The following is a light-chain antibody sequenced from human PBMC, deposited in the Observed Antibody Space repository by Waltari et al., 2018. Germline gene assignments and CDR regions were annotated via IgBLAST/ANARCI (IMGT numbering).Light chain of an antibody. Sequence: SYELTQPPSVSVSPGQTATITCSGDALPKQFAFWYQQKPGPAPVLVTYKDTERPSGIPDRFAGSTSGTTVTLTISGVQAEDEADYYCQSADSTSTHVVFGGGTKLTVL. CDR3: QSADSTSTHVV. V-gene: IGLV3-25*03. CDR1: ALPKQF. J-gene: IGLJ2*01. CDR2: KDT.